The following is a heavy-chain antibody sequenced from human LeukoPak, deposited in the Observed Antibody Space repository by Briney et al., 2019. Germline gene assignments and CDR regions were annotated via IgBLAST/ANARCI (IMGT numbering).Heavy chain of an antibody. D-gene: IGHD5-18*01. CDR2: IYYSGGT. CDR3: ARVRDTAMDAYYYYYMDV. CDR1: GGSISSYY. J-gene: IGHJ6*03. Sequence: SETLSLTCTVSGGSISSYYWSWIRQPPGKGLEWIGYIYYSGGTNYNPSLKSRVTISVDTSKNQFSLKLSSVTAADTAVYYCARVRDTAMDAYYYYYMDVWGKGTTVTVSS. V-gene: IGHV4-59*01.